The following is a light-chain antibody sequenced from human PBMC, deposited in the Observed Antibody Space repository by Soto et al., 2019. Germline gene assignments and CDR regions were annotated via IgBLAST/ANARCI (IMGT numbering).Light chain of an antibody. CDR2: DAS. CDR3: QQFAGS. J-gene: IGKJ4*02. Sequence: EIVLTQSPATLSLSPGERATLSCRASQSVSTYLAWYQQKPGQPPRLLIYDASNRATGIPARFSGSGSGTDFTLIISRLEPEDFAVYYCQQFAGSFGGGTKVDIK. CDR1: QSVSTY. V-gene: IGKV3-11*01.